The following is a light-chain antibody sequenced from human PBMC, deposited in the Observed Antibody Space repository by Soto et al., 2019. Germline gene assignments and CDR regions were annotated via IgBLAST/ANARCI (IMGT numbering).Light chain of an antibody. Sequence: QSVRTQPRSVSWSPGQSVTIAGTGTSSDVGGYNYVSWYQQHPGKAPKLMIYDVSKRPSGVPDRFSGSKSGNTASLTISGLQTEDEADYYCCSYAGSYTFVVFGGGTKVTVL. V-gene: IGLV2-11*01. CDR1: SSDVGGYNY. CDR2: DVS. J-gene: IGLJ2*01. CDR3: CSYAGSYTFVV.